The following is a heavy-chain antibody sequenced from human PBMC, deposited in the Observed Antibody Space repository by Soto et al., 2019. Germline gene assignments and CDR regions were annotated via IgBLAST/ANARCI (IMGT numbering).Heavy chain of an antibody. D-gene: IGHD2-8*02. CDR2: IYSGGST. CDR3: ARDLVLAGFDP. J-gene: IGHJ5*02. CDR1: GFTVSSNY. Sequence: GGSLRLSCGASGFTVSSNYMSWVRQAPGKGLEWVSVIYSGGSTYYADSVKGRFTISRDNSKNTLYLQMNSLRAEDTAVYYCARDLVLAGFDPWGQGTLVTVSS. V-gene: IGHV3-66*01.